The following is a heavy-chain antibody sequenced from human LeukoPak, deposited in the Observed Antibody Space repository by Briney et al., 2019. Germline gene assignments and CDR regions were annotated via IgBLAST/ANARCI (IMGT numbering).Heavy chain of an antibody. J-gene: IGHJ4*02. CDR1: GGSISSGGYS. D-gene: IGHD3-22*01. V-gene: IGHV3-11*01. CDR2: ISSSGSTI. CDR3: AREGGYYDSRGIDY. Sequence: KPSQTLSLTRTVSGGSISSGGYSWSWIRQAPGKGLEWVSYISSSGSTIYYADSVKGRFTISRDNAKNSLYLQMNSLRAEDTAVYYCAREGGYYDSRGIDYWGQGTLVTVSS.